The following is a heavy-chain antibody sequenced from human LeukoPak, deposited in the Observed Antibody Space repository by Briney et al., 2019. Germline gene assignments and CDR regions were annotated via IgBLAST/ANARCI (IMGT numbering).Heavy chain of an antibody. J-gene: IGHJ4*02. Sequence: GSLRLSCAASGFSFSSYWMTWVRQAPGKGLEWVANIKQDESETNYVDSVKGRFTISRDNAKNSLYLQMNSLRDEDTAVYYCVMGFRTADWGQGTLVTASS. CDR2: IKQDESET. V-gene: IGHV3-7*04. CDR1: GFSFSSYW. CDR3: VMGFRTAD. D-gene: IGHD1-1*01.